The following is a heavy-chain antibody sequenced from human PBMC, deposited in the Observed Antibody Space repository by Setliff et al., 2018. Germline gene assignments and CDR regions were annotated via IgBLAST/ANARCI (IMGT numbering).Heavy chain of an antibody. D-gene: IGHD6-13*01. V-gene: IGHV3-30-3*01. CDR1: GFIFSSYA. J-gene: IGHJ4*02. Sequence: PGGSLRLSCAASGFIFSSYAMHWVRQAPGKGLEWVAVISYDGSNKYYADSVKGRFTISRDNSKNTLYLQMNSLRAEDTAVYYCARAQLVPTPFDYWGQGTLVTVSS. CDR2: ISYDGSNK. CDR3: ARAQLVPTPFDY.